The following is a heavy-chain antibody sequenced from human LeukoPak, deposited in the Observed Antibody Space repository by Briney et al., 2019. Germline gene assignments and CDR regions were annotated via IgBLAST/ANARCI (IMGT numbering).Heavy chain of an antibody. V-gene: IGHV3-23*01. CDR3: AKTMYYFDSSGYYYFQD. J-gene: IGHJ1*01. CDR2: ISGGGGST. D-gene: IGHD3-22*01. Sequence: GGSLRLSCAASGFTFSSYQMNWVRQAPGKGLEWVSGISGGGGSTYYADSVKGRFTISRDNSKNTLSLQMNGLRADDTAIYYCAKTMYYFDSSGYYYFQDWGQGTLVTVSS. CDR1: GFTFSSYQ.